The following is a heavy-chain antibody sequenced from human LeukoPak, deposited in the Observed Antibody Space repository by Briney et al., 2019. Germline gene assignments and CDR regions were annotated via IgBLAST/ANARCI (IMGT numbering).Heavy chain of an antibody. D-gene: IGHD6-19*01. CDR3: ARDREVAAHYFDY. Sequence: GASVKVSCKASGYTFTSYDINWVRQAPGQGLEWMGIINPSGGSTSYAQKFQGRVTMTRDTSTSTVYMELSSLRSEDTAVYYCARDREVAAHYFDYWGQGTLVTVSS. CDR1: GYTFTSYD. V-gene: IGHV1-46*01. J-gene: IGHJ4*02. CDR2: INPSGGST.